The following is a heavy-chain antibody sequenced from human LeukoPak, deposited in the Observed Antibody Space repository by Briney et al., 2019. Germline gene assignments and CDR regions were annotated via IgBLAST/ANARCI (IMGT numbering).Heavy chain of an antibody. D-gene: IGHD2-21*01. CDR3: ARGLHYSGAGRTFDS. CDR2: INHSGST. V-gene: IGHV4-34*01. J-gene: IGHJ4*02. Sequence: SETLSLTCVVYDDSFSGYYWNWIRQPPGKGLEWIGEINHSGSTNYNPSLKSRVTISVDTSKNHFSLKLSSVTAADTAMYFCARGLHYSGAGRTFDSWGQGTLVTVSS. CDR1: DDSFSGYY.